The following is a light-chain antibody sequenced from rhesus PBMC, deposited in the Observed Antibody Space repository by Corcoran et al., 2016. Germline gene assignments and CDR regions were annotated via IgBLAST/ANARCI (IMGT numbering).Light chain of an antibody. CDR1: SSDVGGYNG. J-gene: IGLJ1*01. CDR2: DVS. Sequence: QSALTQPPSVSKSLGQSVTISCTGTSSDVGGYNGVSWYQQHSGTVPRLMIYDVSKRPSGVADRFSGSKSGNTSSLTISGLQAADEADYYCSSYRSGGTIIFGVGTRLTVL. V-gene: IGLV2S9*01. CDR3: SSYRSGGTII.